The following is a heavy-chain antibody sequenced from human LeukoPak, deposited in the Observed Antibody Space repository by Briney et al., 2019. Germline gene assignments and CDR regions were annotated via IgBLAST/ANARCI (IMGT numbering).Heavy chain of an antibody. J-gene: IGHJ5*02. V-gene: IGHV4-59*01. CDR1: GDSISSYY. CDR3: ATWAYISTSSNWFDP. CDR2: FYYSGYT. Sequence: PSETLSLTCTVSGDSISSYYWSWIRQPPGRGLEWIGCFYYSGYTNYNPSLKSRLTISIDTSKNQVSLKLSSVTAADTAMYYCATWAYISTSSNWFDPWGQGTLVTVSS. D-gene: IGHD6-13*01.